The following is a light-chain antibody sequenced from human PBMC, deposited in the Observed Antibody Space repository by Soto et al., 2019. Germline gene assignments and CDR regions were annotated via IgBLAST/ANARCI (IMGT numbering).Light chain of an antibody. Sequence: EIVLTQSPATLSLSAGERATLSCIAIQSVISYLAWYQQKPGQAPRLLIYDASNRATGIPARFSGSGSGTDFTLTISSLEPEDFAVYYCQQRSNWPRGGTFGGGTKVDIK. J-gene: IGKJ4*01. V-gene: IGKV3-11*01. CDR1: QSVISY. CDR2: DAS. CDR3: QQRSNWPRGGT.